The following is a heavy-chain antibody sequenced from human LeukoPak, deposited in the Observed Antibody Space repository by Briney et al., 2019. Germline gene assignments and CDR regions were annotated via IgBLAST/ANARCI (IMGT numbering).Heavy chain of an antibody. D-gene: IGHD5-18*01. CDR1: GGTFSSYP. CDR3: ARLKYSYGKAPNYYYMDV. J-gene: IGHJ6*03. V-gene: IGHV1-69*13. Sequence: SVKVSCKASGGTFSSYPISWVRQAPGQGLEWMGGIVPIFGTVNYAQKFQGRVTITADESTSTAYMELSSLRSEDTAVYYCARLKYSYGKAPNYYYMDVWGKGTTVTISS. CDR2: IVPIFGTV.